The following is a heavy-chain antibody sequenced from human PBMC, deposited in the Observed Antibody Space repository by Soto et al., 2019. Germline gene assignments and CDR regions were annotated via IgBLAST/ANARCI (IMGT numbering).Heavy chain of an antibody. D-gene: IGHD6-13*01. CDR3: VRAGRVAAGIS. V-gene: IGHV1-3*01. CDR1: GYTFISYA. CDR2: ISAGSGNT. J-gene: IGHJ4*02. Sequence: QVQLVQSGAEVKKPGASVNISCRASGYTFISYAIHWVRQAPGQRLEWMGWISAGSGNTKYSQRFQDRVTITGDTSASTAYLGLSSVTSEDTAVYYCVRAGRVAAGISWGQGTLVTVSS.